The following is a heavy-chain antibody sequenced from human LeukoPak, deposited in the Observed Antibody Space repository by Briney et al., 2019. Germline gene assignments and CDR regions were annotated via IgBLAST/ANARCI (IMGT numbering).Heavy chain of an antibody. J-gene: IGHJ4*02. V-gene: IGHV4-4*02. Sequence: SETLSLTCGVSGGSITTTNYWSWVRQSPGRGLEWIGGISLSGYTGFNPSLRGRVTMSLDESKNHLSLTLTSVTAADTAIYYCSRESEPYSPFGHWGQGILVTVTT. CDR1: GGSITTTNY. CDR2: ISLSGYT. D-gene: IGHD2-15*01. CDR3: SRESEPYSPFGH.